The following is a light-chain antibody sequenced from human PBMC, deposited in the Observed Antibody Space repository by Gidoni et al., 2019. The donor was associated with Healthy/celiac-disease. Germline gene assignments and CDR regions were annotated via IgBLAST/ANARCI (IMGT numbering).Light chain of an antibody. V-gene: IGKV1-39*01. CDR3: QQSYSNPHA. CDR1: QSISSY. CDR2: AAS. J-gene: IGKJ2*01. Sequence: DIQMTQSASSLAASVGDRVTITCRASQSISSYLNWYQQKPKKARKLLIYAASSLQSGVPSRFSGSGSGTDFTLAISSLQPEDFATYYCQQSYSNPHAFGQGTKLEIK.